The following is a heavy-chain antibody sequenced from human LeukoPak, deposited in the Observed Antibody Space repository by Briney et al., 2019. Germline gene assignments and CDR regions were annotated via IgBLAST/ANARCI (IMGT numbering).Heavy chain of an antibody. CDR2: IYYSGST. CDR1: GDSISSYY. D-gene: IGHD3-10*01. Sequence: SETLSLTCTVSGDSISSYYWSWIRQPPGKGLEWIGYIYYSGSTKYNPSLKSRVTISLDTSKNQFSLKLSSVTAADTAVYYCARMLLWFGESSNWFDPWGQGTLVTVSS. J-gene: IGHJ5*02. CDR3: ARMLLWFGESSNWFDP. V-gene: IGHV4-59*12.